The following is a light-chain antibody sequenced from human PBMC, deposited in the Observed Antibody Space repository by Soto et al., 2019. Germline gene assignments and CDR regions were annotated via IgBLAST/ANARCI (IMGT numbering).Light chain of an antibody. J-gene: IGLJ1*01. CDR3: CSYGGRFPYV. CDR1: SSDVGGYDY. Sequence: QSVLTQPPSVSGSPGQSVTISCTGTSSDVGGYDYVSWYQQRPGKAPKLLIYDVTKRPSGVPDRFSGSKSGNTASLTISGLQAEDEADFYSCSYGGRFPYVCXPGTKVTVL. CDR2: DVT. V-gene: IGLV2-11*01.